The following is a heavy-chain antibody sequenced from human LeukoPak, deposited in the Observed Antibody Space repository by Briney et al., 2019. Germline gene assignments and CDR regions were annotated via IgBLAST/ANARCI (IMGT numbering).Heavy chain of an antibody. CDR2: ISGDGGST. CDR3: AKGRYCSGGSCYYFDY. D-gene: IGHD2-15*01. CDR1: GFTFDDYA. V-gene: IGHV3-43*02. Sequence: QPGGSLRLSCAASGFTFDDYAMHWVRQAPGKGLEWVSLISGDGGSTYYADSVKGRFTISRDNSKNSLYLQMNSLRTEDTALYYCAKGRYCSGGSCYYFDYWGQGTLVTVFS. J-gene: IGHJ4*02.